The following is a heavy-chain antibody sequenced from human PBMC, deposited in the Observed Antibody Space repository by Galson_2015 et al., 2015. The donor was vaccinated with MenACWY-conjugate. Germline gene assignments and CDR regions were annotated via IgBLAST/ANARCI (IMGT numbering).Heavy chain of an antibody. J-gene: IGHJ4*02. V-gene: IGHV3-7*03. Sequence: SLRLSCAASGFTFSTYWMSWVRQAPGKGLEWVASIKQDGTEISYVDSMKGRFTISRDNAKNSLYLQLNSLRAEDTAVYYCARGFISPTCWGQRSLVTVPS. CDR2: IKQDGTEI. D-gene: IGHD3-10*01. CDR1: GFTFSTYW. CDR3: ARGFISPTC.